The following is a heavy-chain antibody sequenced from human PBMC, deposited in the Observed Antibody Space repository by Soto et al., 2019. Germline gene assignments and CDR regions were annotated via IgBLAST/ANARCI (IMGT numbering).Heavy chain of an antibody. CDR1: GYTFTHYD. CDR2: MNPNSGNT. Sequence: QVQLVQSGAEVKKPGASVKVSCKASGYTFTHYDINWVRQAPGQGLEWMGWMNPNSGNTGYAQKFQGRVTMTRDTSINTVFLELSSLRSEDTAVYYCAREGLDYSSATWFDLWGQGTLVTVSS. V-gene: IGHV1-8*01. CDR3: AREGLDYSSATWFDL. J-gene: IGHJ5*02. D-gene: IGHD4-4*01.